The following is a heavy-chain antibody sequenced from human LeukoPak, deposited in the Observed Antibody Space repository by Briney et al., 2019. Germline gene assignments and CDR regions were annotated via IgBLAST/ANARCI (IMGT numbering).Heavy chain of an antibody. Sequence: PGGSLRLSCAASGFTFNNYAMNWVRQAPGKGLEWVSSISGGGETTYYADSAKGRFTISTDNSQNPMYLQMNSLRAEDTAVYYCARDYADYVGYFFFDYWGQGTLVTVSS. J-gene: IGHJ4*02. D-gene: IGHD4-17*01. CDR3: ARDYADYVGYFFFDY. CDR2: ISGGGETT. V-gene: IGHV3-23*01. CDR1: GFTFNNYA.